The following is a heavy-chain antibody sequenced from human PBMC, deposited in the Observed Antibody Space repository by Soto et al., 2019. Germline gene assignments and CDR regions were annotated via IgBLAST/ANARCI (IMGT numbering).Heavy chain of an antibody. V-gene: IGHV1-46*01. CDR3: AREASVVTQCAGYWLDP. CDR1: GYTFTNNY. D-gene: IGHD2-21*02. Sequence: QVQLVQSGAEVRKPGASVKVSCRASGYTFTNNYIHWVRQAPGQGLESLGMIDPDGGNTRYAKKFQGRFTMTRETSTTTVYLELSSLRFEDTAVYFCAREASVVTQCAGYWLDPWGQGTLVTVSS. CDR2: IDPDGGNT. J-gene: IGHJ5*02.